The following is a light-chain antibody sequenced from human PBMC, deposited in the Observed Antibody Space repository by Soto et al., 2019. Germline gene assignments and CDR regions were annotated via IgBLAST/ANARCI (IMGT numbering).Light chain of an antibody. Sequence: QSALTQPASVSGSPGQSITISCTGTSSDIGGYNYVSWYQQEPGKPPKLLIYEDSKRPSGVSNRFSVSKSGNTASLTISALQAEDEADYYCSSYTSSSIWVFGTGTKVTVL. J-gene: IGLJ1*01. CDR3: SSYTSSSIWV. CDR1: SSDIGGYNY. V-gene: IGLV2-14*01. CDR2: EDS.